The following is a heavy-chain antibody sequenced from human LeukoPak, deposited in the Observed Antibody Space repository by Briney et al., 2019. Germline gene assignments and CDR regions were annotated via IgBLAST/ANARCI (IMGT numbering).Heavy chain of an antibody. Sequence: PGGSLRLSCAASGFTFTTYWMGWVRQAPGKGLEWVANIKQDGSEQYYVDSVKGRFTISRDNAENSLYLQMNSLRAEDTAVYYCARYYYGSGSYYFDYWGQGTLATVSS. V-gene: IGHV3-7*03. D-gene: IGHD3-10*01. CDR2: IKQDGSEQ. CDR3: ARYYYGSGSYYFDY. CDR1: GFTFTTYW. J-gene: IGHJ4*02.